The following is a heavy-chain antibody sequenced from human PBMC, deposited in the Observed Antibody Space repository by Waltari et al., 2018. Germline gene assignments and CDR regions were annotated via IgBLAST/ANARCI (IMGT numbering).Heavy chain of an antibody. Sequence: QLQLQESGPGLVRPWETLSLTCSISGASISSSSFFWGWIRQPPGKGLEWIGSISYSGCTDYTPSLKSRVVISVDASKSRFSLKLSSVTAADTAVYYCARATITIFGVVTLHDAFDVWGQGTMVTVSS. CDR2: ISYSGCT. J-gene: IGHJ3*01. CDR1: GASISSSSFF. V-gene: IGHV4-39*07. D-gene: IGHD3-3*01. CDR3: ARATITIFGVVTLHDAFDV.